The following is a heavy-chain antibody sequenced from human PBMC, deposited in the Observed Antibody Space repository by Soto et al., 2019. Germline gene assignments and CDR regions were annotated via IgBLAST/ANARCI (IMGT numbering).Heavy chain of an antibody. Sequence: SETLSLTCAVSGGSISSSNWWSWVRQPPGKGLEWIGEIYHSGSTNYNPSLKSRVTISVDKSKNQFSLKLSSVTAADTAVYYCATDSSGWPRWFDPWGQGTLVTVSS. D-gene: IGHD6-19*01. CDR1: GGSISSSNW. J-gene: IGHJ5*02. CDR2: IYHSGST. CDR3: ATDSSGWPRWFDP. V-gene: IGHV4-4*02.